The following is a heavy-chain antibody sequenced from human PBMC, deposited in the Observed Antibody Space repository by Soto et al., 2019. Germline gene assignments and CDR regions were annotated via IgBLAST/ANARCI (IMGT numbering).Heavy chain of an antibody. CDR3: ARGRIAAALEDAFDI. J-gene: IGHJ3*02. CDR2: ISSSSSYI. V-gene: IGHV3-21*01. D-gene: IGHD6-13*01. Sequence: EVQLVESGGGLVKPGGSLRLSCAASGFTFISYSMNWFRQAPGKGLEWVSSISSSSSYIYYADSVKGRFTISRDNAKNSLYLQMNSLRAEDTAVYYCARGRIAAALEDAFDIWGQGTMVTVSS. CDR1: GFTFISYS.